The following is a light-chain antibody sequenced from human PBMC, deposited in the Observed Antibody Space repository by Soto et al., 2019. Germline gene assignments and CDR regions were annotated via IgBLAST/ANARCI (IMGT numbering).Light chain of an antibody. Sequence: QSALTQPPSASGSPGQSVTISCTGTSSDVGGYNYVSWYQQHPGKAPKLMIYEVSKRPSGVPDRFSGSKSGNTASLTVSGLQAEDEADYYCISYEGRNNFVVFGGGTKLTVL. J-gene: IGLJ2*01. CDR3: ISYEGRNNFVV. CDR1: SSDVGGYNY. CDR2: EVS. V-gene: IGLV2-8*01.